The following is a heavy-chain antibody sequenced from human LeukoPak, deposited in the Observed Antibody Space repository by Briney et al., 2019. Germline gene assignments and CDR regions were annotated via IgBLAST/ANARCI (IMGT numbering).Heavy chain of an antibody. Sequence: EALVKVSCKASGYTFTSYYMHWVRQAPGQGLEWMGIINPSGGSTSYAQKFQGRVTMTRDTSTSTVYMELSSLRSEDTAVYYCARDRRGGIQLWLRSVAFDIWGQGTMVTVSS. D-gene: IGHD5-18*01. CDR2: INPSGGST. V-gene: IGHV1-46*01. J-gene: IGHJ3*02. CDR1: GYTFTSYY. CDR3: ARDRRGGIQLWLRSVAFDI.